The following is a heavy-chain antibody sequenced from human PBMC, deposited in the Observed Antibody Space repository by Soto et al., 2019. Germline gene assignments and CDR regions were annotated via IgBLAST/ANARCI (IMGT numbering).Heavy chain of an antibody. D-gene: IGHD4-17*01. CDR3: ARAIGGFTVTKKGYYMDV. CDR1: GFTFSSYS. J-gene: IGHJ6*03. Sequence: GGSLRLSCAASGFTFSSYSMNWVRQAPGKGLEWVSYISSSSSTIYYADSVKGRFTISRDNAKNSLYLQMNSLRAEDTAVYYCARAIGGFTVTKKGYYMDVWGKGTMVTVSS. V-gene: IGHV3-48*01. CDR2: ISSSSSTI.